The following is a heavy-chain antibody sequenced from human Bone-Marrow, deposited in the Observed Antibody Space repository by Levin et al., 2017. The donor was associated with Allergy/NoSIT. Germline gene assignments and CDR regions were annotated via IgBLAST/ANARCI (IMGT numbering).Heavy chain of an antibody. CDR2: IHTTRGV. CDR1: DDSISTYF. D-gene: IGHD1-1*01. Sequence: SETLSLTCTVSDDSISTYFWTWIRQPAGKGLEWVGRIHTTRGVDYSPSLKSRVTMSLDTSKKQVSLKLTSVTVADTAVYYCARENWIFDYWGQGILVTVSS. V-gene: IGHV4-4*07. J-gene: IGHJ4*02. CDR3: ARENWIFDY.